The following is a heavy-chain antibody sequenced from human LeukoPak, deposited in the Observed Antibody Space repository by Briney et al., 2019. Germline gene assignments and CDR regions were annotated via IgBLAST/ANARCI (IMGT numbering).Heavy chain of an antibody. CDR2: ISSSSSYI. Sequence: GGSLRLSCAASGFTFGSYSMNWVRQAPGKGLEWVPSISSSSSYIYYADSVKGRFTISRDNAKNSLYLQMNSLRAEDTAVYYCASGPHRRAGNWFDPWGQGTLVTVSS. V-gene: IGHV3-21*01. CDR3: ASGPHRRAGNWFDP. CDR1: GFTFGSYS. J-gene: IGHJ5*02.